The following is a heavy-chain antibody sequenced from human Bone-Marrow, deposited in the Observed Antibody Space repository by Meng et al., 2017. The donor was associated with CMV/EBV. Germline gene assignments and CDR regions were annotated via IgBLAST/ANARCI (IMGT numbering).Heavy chain of an antibody. CDR1: GYTFTSYG. D-gene: IGHD3-3*01. CDR2: ISAYNGNT. CDR3: ARDHTSHNPLRFLEWLSSTPFYYGMDV. V-gene: IGHV1-18*01. Sequence: ASVKVSCKASGYTFTSYGISWVRQVPGQGLEWMGWISAYNGNTNYTQKLQGRVTMTTDTSTSTAYMELRSLRSDDTAVYYCARDHTSHNPLRFLEWLSSTPFYYGMDVWGQGTTVTVSS. J-gene: IGHJ6*02.